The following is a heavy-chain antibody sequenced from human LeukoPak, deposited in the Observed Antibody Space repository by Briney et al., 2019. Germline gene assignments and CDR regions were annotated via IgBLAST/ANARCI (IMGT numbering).Heavy chain of an antibody. V-gene: IGHV1-18*01. Sequence: ASVKVSCKSSGYDFTSVGITWVRRAPGQGLEWMGWISPYNGNTRYAQKFQGRVAMTTDTSTTTAYMELRGLRFNDTAVYYCARAGPGSGWYFDYWGQGTLVTVSS. CDR2: ISPYNGNT. J-gene: IGHJ4*02. CDR3: ARAGPGSGWYFDY. D-gene: IGHD6-19*01. CDR1: GYDFTSVG.